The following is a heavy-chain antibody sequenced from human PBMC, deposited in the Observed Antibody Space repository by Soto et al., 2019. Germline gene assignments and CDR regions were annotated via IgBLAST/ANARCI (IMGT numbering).Heavy chain of an antibody. Sequence: GGSLRLSCAASGFTFTDHYMSWIRQAPGKGLEWVSYISTTGDYTNYADSVKGRFAISRDNAKSSLHLQMNSLRVEDTAVYYCVRGATRKRLDFWGQGTLVTV. CDR1: GFTFTDHY. V-gene: IGHV3-11*06. D-gene: IGHD1-1*01. J-gene: IGHJ4*02. CDR2: ISTTGDYT. CDR3: VRGATRKRLDF.